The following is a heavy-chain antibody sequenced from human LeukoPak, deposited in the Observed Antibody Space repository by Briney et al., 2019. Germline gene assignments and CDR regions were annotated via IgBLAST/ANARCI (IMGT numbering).Heavy chain of an antibody. CDR2: IYYSGST. Sequence: KTSETLSLTCTVSGGSFSNYYWSWIRQPPGEGLEWIGYIYYSGSTNYNPSLKSRVTISVDTSKNQFSLNLSSVTAADTAVYYCARHPTALVSYGFDPWGQGTLVTVSS. V-gene: IGHV4-59*08. CDR3: ARHPTALVSYGFDP. CDR1: GGSFSNYY. J-gene: IGHJ5*02. D-gene: IGHD5-18*01.